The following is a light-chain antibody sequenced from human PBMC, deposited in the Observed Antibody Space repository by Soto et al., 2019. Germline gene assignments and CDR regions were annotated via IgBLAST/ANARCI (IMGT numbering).Light chain of an antibody. V-gene: IGKV1-27*01. CDR3: QKYNRAPWT. CDR1: QGISNS. J-gene: IGKJ1*01. CDR2: GAS. Sequence: DIQMTQSPSSLSASVGDRVTISCRASQGISNSLAWYQQKPGKVPKLLIYGASTLQSGVPSRFSGRGSGTDVTLTISRLQPEDVATYDCQKYNRAPWTVGQGTKVEIK.